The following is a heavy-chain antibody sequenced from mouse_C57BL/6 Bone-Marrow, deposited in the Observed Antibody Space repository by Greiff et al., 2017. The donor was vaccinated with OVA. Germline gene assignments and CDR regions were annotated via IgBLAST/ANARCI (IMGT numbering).Heavy chain of an antibody. CDR1: GFTFTDYY. Sequence: EVQLVESGGGLVQPGGSLSLSCAASGFTFTDYYMSWVRQPPGTALEWLGFIRNKANGYTTEYSASVKGRFTISRDNSQSILYLQMNALRAEDSATYYCARSGRDAMDYWGQGTSVTVSS. V-gene: IGHV7-3*01. J-gene: IGHJ4*01. CDR2: IRNKANGYTT. CDR3: ARSGRDAMDY.